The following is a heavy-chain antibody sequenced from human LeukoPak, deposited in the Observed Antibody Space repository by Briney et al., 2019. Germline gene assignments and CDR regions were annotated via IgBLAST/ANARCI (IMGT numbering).Heavy chain of an antibody. CDR1: GGSSSGYY. D-gene: IGHD5-24*01. CDR2: INHSGST. CDR3: ARPDRDGYEDAFDI. J-gene: IGHJ3*02. Sequence: SETLSLTCAVYGGSSSGYYWSWIRQPPGKGLEWIGEINHSGSTNYNPSLKSRVTISVDTSKNQFSLKLSSVTAADTAVYYCARPDRDGYEDAFDIWGQGTMVTVSS. V-gene: IGHV4-34*01.